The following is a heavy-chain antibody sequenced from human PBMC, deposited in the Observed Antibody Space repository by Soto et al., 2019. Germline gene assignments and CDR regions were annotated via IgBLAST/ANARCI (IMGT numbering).Heavy chain of an antibody. Sequence: ASVKVSCKASGYTFTSYDINWVRQATGQGLEWMGWMNPNSGNTGYAQKFQGRVTMTRNTSISTAYMELSSLRSEDTAVYYCARGKWITSDWGPTREDYYEMDVWGQGTTVTVSS. J-gene: IGHJ6*02. CDR2: MNPNSGNT. V-gene: IGHV1-8*01. CDR1: GYTFTSYD. CDR3: ARGKWITSDWGPTREDYYEMDV. D-gene: IGHD7-27*01.